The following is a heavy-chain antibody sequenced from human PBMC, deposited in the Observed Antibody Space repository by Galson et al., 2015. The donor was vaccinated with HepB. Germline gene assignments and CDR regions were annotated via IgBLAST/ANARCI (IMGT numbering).Heavy chain of an antibody. J-gene: IGHJ4*02. CDR1: GFTFSDYW. CDR3: ARGRTTSTWYITD. Sequence: SLRLSCAASGFTFSDYWMMWVRQAPGKGLEWVANIKQDESEKFYVDSVRGRFITSRDNAKNSLFLQLNNLRADDTAVYYCARGRTTSTWYITDWGQGTLVTVSS. CDR2: IKQDESEK. V-gene: IGHV3-7*03. D-gene: IGHD6-13*01.